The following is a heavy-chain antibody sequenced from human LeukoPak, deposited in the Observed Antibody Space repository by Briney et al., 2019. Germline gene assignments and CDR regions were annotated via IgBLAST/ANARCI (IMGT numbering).Heavy chain of an antibody. CDR2: INHSGST. CDR3: ARGRVAAGTGDGGESSFDY. Sequence: SETLSLTCPVYGGSFSGYYWSWTRQPPGKGLEWIGEINHSGSTNYNPSLKSRVTISVDTSKNQFSLKLSSVTAAATAVYYCARGRVAAGTGDGGESSFDYWGQGTLVTVSS. V-gene: IGHV4-34*01. D-gene: IGHD6-13*01. J-gene: IGHJ4*02. CDR1: GGSFSGYY.